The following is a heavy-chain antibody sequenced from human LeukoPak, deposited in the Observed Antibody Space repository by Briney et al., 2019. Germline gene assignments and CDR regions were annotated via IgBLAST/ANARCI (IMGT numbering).Heavy chain of an antibody. D-gene: IGHD4/OR15-4a*01. CDR3: ARDAGATAY. CDR2: IHYSGST. Sequence: SDTLSLTCTVSGVSISTAYWTWLRQSLGKGLEWIGYIHYSGSTTYHPSLESRVTISLDTSKNQIFLKLTSVTSADAAVYYCARDAGATAYWGQGALVSVS. J-gene: IGHJ4*02. CDR1: GVSISTAY. V-gene: IGHV4-59*01.